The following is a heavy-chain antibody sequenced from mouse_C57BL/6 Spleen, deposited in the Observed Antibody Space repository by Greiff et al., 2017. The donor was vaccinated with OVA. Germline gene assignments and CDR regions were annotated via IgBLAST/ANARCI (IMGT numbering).Heavy chain of an antibody. J-gene: IGHJ3*01. V-gene: IGHV1-54*01. D-gene: IGHD2-4*01. CDR2: INPGSGGT. Sequence: VKLQQSGAELVRPGTSVKVSCKASGYAFTNYLIEWVKQRPGQGLEWIGVINPGSGGTNYNEKFKGKATLTADKSSSTAYMQLSSLTSEDSAVYFCARREDYDYPWFAYWGQGTLVTVSA. CDR3: ARREDYDYPWFAY. CDR1: GYAFTNYL.